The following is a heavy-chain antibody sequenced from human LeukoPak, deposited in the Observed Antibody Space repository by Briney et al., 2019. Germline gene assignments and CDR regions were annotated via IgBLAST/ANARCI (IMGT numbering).Heavy chain of an antibody. V-gene: IGHV4-39*07. Sequence: TSETLSLTCTVSGGSISSSSYYWGWIRQPPGKGLEWIGEINHSGSTNYNPSLKSRVTISVDTSKNQFSLKLSSVTAADTAVYYCARDREDVRAWGYYYYMDVWGKGTTVTISS. D-gene: IGHD3-16*01. CDR1: GGSISSSSYY. CDR2: INHSGST. J-gene: IGHJ6*03. CDR3: ARDREDVRAWGYYYYMDV.